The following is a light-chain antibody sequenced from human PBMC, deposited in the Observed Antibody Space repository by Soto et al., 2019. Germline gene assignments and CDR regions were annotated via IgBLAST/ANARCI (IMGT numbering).Light chain of an antibody. Sequence: DIQMTQSPSTLSASVGDRVTITCRASQSISSWLAWYQQKPGKAPKHLIYKASSLESGVPSRFSGSGSGTEFTLTISSLQPDDFATYYCQQYNSCPLTFGGGTKVEIK. CDR3: QQYNSCPLT. J-gene: IGKJ4*01. CDR1: QSISSW. CDR2: KAS. V-gene: IGKV1-5*03.